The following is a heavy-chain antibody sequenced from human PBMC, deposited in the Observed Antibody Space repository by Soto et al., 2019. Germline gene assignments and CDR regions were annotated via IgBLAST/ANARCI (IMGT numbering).Heavy chain of an antibody. CDR3: GIWEIPAAMINYYYYMDV. CDR2: MNPNSGNT. Sequence: ASVKVSCKASGYTFTSYDINWVRQATGQGLEWMGWMNPNSGNTGYAQKFQGRVTMTRNTSISTAYMELSSLRSEDTAVYYCGIWEIPAAMINYYYYMDVWGKGTTVTVSS. V-gene: IGHV1-8*01. J-gene: IGHJ6*03. CDR1: GYTFTSYD. D-gene: IGHD2-2*01.